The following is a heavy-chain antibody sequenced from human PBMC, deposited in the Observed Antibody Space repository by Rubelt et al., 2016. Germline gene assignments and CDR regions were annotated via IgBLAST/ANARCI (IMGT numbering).Heavy chain of an antibody. CDR2: ISSRSTYI. D-gene: IGHD3-10*01. J-gene: IGHJ4*02. Sequence: EVHLVESGGGLVKPGGSLRLSCAASGFTFSTYSMTWVRQAPGKGLEWVSSISSRSTYIFYADSVKGRFTISRDNAKDSLYLQMNSLSVKDTAMYYCARETGSHFGSSTAVDSWGQGTLVTVSS. CDR1: GFTFSTYS. V-gene: IGHV3-21*01. CDR3: ARETGSHFGSSTAVDS.